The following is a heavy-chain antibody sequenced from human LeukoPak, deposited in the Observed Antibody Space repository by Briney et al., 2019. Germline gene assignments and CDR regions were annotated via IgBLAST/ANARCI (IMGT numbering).Heavy chain of an antibody. CDR2: IYPGDSDT. CDR3: ATRYDSSEGKWVY. V-gene: IGHV5-51*01. J-gene: IGHJ4*02. D-gene: IGHD3-22*01. Sequence: HGESLKISCKGSGYSFTSYWIGWVRQLPGKGLEWMGIIYPGDSDTRYSPSFQGQVTISADKSISTAYLQWSSLKASDTAMYYCATRYDSSEGKWVYWGQGTLVTVSS. CDR1: GYSFTSYW.